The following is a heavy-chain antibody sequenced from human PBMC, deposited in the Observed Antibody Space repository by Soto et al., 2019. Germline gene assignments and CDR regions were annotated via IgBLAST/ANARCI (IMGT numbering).Heavy chain of an antibody. Sequence: KGWLEAFGCSFLSHYISWMRRAPGQGLEWMGWISTYSGDTKYAQKFQGRVTMTTDTSTTTAYLELRSLRSDDTAVYYCARHHGPTTSENWFDPWGQGTLVT. J-gene: IGHJ5*02. CDR2: ISTYSGDT. V-gene: IGHV1-18*01. D-gene: IGHD5-12*01. CDR1: GCSFLSHY. CDR3: ARHHGPTTSENWFDP.